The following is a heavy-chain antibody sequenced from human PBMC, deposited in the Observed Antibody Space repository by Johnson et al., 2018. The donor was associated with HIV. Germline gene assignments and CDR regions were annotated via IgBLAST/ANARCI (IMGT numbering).Heavy chain of an antibody. CDR1: GFTFSNAW. CDR3: TTKSALWFGDLQGFGDGFDI. J-gene: IGHJ3*02. Sequence: EVQLVESGGGSVKSGGSLRVSCAASGFTFSNAWMSWVRQAPGKGLEWVGRVKSKTDGGTIDYAAAVKGRFIISRAVSKNTLYLQMNGLKTEDTAVYYCTTKSALWFGDLQGFGDGFDIWGQGTMVNVCS. CDR2: VKSKTDGGTI. D-gene: IGHD3-10*01. V-gene: IGHV3-15*01.